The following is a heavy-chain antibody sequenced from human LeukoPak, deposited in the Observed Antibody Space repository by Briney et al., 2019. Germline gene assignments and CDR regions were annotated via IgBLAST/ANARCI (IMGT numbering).Heavy chain of an antibody. V-gene: IGHV3-30-3*01. D-gene: IGHD5-12*01. CDR2: ISYDGSNK. CDR3: ARDIVATINGMDV. CDR1: GFTFSSYA. Sequence: GGSLRLSCAASGFTFSSYAMHWVRQAPGKGLEWVAVISYDGSNKYYADSVKGRFTISRDNSKNTLYLQMNSLRAEDMAVYYCARDIVATINGMDVWGQGTTVTVSS. J-gene: IGHJ6*02.